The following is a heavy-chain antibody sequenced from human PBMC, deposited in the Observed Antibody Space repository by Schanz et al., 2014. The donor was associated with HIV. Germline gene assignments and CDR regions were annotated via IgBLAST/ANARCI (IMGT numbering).Heavy chain of an antibody. J-gene: IGHJ4*02. V-gene: IGHV3-30*18. CDR3: AKGGPTVLTGFDQ. CDR2: ISNDGRNK. D-gene: IGHD4-17*01. CDR1: GFTFSTYG. Sequence: QVQLVESGGGVVQPGRSLRLSCAASGFTFSTYGMHWVRQTPGKGLEWVAFISNDGRNKYYADSVKGRFTISRDNSKKTLYLHMRSLGVGDTAVYYCAKGGPTVLTGFDQWGQGTLVTVSS.